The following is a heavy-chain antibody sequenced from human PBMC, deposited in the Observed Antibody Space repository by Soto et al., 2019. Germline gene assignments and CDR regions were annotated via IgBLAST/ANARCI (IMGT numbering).Heavy chain of an antibody. V-gene: IGHV1-2*02. J-gene: IGHJ5*02. CDR1: GYTFTGYY. D-gene: IGHD1-7*01. CDR2: INPNSGGT. Sequence: ASVKVSCKASGYTFTGYYMHWVRQAPGQGLEWMGWINPNSGGTNYAQKFQGRVTMTRDTSISTAYMELSRLRSDDTAVYYCARASGTNRVRFWFVPWGHGTAVTVSX. CDR3: ARASGTNRVRFWFVP.